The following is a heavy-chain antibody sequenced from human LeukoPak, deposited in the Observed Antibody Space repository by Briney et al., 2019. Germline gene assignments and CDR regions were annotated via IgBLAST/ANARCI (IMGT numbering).Heavy chain of an antibody. D-gene: IGHD6-13*01. Sequence: SETLSLTGTVSGDSINSSSYYWGWIRQPPGKGLEWIGSIYYSGSTYYNPSLKSRVTISVDTSKNQFSLKLTSVTAADTAVYYCARLGYSSSCLWGQGTLVTVSS. J-gene: IGHJ4*02. CDR1: GDSINSSSYY. CDR2: IYYSGST. V-gene: IGHV4-39*01. CDR3: ARLGYSSSCL.